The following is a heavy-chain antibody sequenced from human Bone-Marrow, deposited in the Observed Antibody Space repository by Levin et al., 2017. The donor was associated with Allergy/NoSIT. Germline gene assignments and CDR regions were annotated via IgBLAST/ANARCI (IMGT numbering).Heavy chain of an antibody. CDR2: IYYDGSA. CDR3: SGEPNSPYYYHYGLDV. D-gene: IGHD2/OR15-2a*01. V-gene: IGHV4-39*07. J-gene: IGHJ6*02. CDR1: GGSISDDSYY. Sequence: SETLSLTCTVSGGSISDDSYYWAWVRQPPGKGLEWVGSIYYDGSAYYNPSLKTRLTISVDTSKNQFSLRVNSVTAADTAVYYCSGEPNSPYYYHYGLDVWGPGTTVTVSS.